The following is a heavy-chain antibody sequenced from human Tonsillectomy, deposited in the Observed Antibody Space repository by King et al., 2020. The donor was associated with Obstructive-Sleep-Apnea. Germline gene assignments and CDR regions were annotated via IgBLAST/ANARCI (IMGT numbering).Heavy chain of an antibody. CDR2: INHRGST. Sequence: VQLQQWGAGLLKPSETLSLTCAVYGGSFSGYYWSWIRQPPGKGLEWIGEINHRGSTNYNPSLKSRVTISVETSKNQFSLKLSSVTAADTAVYYCASLLRGTHRVLYYYYGMDVWGQGTTVTVSS. CDR1: GGSFSGYY. D-gene: IGHD3-10*01. V-gene: IGHV4-34*01. CDR3: ASLLRGTHRVLYYYYGMDV. J-gene: IGHJ6*02.